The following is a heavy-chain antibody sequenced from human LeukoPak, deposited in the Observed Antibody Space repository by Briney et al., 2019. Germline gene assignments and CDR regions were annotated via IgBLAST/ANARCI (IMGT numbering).Heavy chain of an antibody. V-gene: IGHV4-59*01. CDR3: VRVGRSLHWNPDF. J-gene: IGHJ4*02. D-gene: IGHD1-1*01. Sequence: PSETLSLTCTVSGGSMSDYYWGCIRQPPGKGLGSIGYISYSGKSNSNPSLKSRVTMSADMSKNQFSLKLASVTAADTAVYYCVRVGRSLHWNPDFWGLGTLVTVSS. CDR1: GGSMSDYY. CDR2: ISYSGKS.